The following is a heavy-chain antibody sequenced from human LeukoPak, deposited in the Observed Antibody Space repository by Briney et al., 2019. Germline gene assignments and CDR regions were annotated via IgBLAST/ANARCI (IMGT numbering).Heavy chain of an antibody. J-gene: IGHJ4*02. Sequence: PGGSLRLSCAASGFTFSSYGMHWVRQAPGKGLEWVAVIWYDGSNKYYADSVKGRFTISRDNSKNTLYLQMNSLRAEDTAVYYCARDFLRGYFDYWGQGTLVTVSS. V-gene: IGHV3-33*08. CDR3: ARDFLRGYFDY. CDR2: IWYDGSNK. CDR1: GFTFSSYG.